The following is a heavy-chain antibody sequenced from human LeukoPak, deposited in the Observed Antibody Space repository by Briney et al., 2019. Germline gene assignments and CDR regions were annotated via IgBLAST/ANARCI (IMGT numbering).Heavy chain of an antibody. V-gene: IGHV4-34*01. D-gene: IGHD5-12*01. CDR3: ARVRRGDYFDY. CDR1: TFTSSGHW. CDR2: INHSGST. J-gene: IGHJ4*02. Sequence: PGGSLRLSCAASTFTSSGHWMSWVRQAPGKGLEWIGEINHSGSTNYNTSLKSRVTISVDTSKNQFSLKLSSVTAADTAVYYCARVRRGDYFDYWGQGTLVTVSS.